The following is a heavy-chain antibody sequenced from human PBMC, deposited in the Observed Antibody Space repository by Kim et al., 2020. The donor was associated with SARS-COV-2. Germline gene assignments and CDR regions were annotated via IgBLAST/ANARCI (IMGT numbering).Heavy chain of an antibody. V-gene: IGHV3-9*01. Sequence: GGSLRLSCAASGFTFDDYAMHWVRQAPGKGLEWVSGISWNSGSIGYADSVKGRFTISRDNAKNSLYLQMNSLRAEDTALYYCAKDRIAVAGTGYYYYYM. J-gene: IGHJ6*03. CDR2: ISWNSGSI. CDR1: GFTFDDYA. D-gene: IGHD6-19*01. CDR3: AKDRIAVAGTGYYYYYM.